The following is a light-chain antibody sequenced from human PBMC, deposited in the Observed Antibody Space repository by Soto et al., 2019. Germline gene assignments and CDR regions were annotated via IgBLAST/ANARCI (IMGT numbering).Light chain of an antibody. V-gene: IGKV1-39*01. CDR3: QQSYSSTSIT. CDR1: QSISSY. CDR2: AAS. Sequence: IQMTQSPSSLSASVGDRVTITCRASQSISSYLNWYQHKPGKAPKLLIYAASSLQSGVPSRFIGSGSGRDFTLTISSVQPEDFAPYYCQQSYSSTSITFGQGTRLEIK. J-gene: IGKJ5*01.